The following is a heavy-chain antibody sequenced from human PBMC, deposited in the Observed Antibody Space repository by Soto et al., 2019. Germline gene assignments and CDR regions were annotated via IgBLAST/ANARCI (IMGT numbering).Heavy chain of an antibody. D-gene: IGHD5-18*01. Sequence: GGSLRLSCAASGFTFSSYSMNWVRQAPGKGLEWVSAISGSGGSTYYADSVKGRFTISRDNSKNTLYLQMNSLRAEDTAVYYCAKDDGQLWPPFDYWGQGTLVTVSS. CDR1: GFTFSSYS. CDR2: ISGSGGST. J-gene: IGHJ4*02. CDR3: AKDDGQLWPPFDY. V-gene: IGHV3-23*01.